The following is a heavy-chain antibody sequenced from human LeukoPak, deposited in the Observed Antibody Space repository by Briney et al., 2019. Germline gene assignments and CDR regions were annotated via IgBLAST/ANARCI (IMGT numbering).Heavy chain of an antibody. V-gene: IGHV1-18*01. Sequence: ASVKVSCKASGYTFTTYGINWVRQAPGQGLEWMGWISAYNGNTNYAQKLQGRVTMTTDTSTSTAYMELRSLRSDDTAVYYCARVKLVHGSFDPWGQGTLVTVSS. CDR2: ISAYNGNT. J-gene: IGHJ5*02. CDR1: GYTFTTYG. D-gene: IGHD1/OR15-1a*01. CDR3: ARVKLVHGSFDP.